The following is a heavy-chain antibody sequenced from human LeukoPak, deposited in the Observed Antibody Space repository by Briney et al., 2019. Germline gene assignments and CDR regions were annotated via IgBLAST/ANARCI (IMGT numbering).Heavy chain of an antibody. Sequence: GGSLRLSCAASGFTFSSYSMNWVRQAPGKGLEWVANVNQDGSGKYYVDSVKGRFTISKDNAKNSLYLQMNSLRAEDTAVYYCASSAMVRGAEEYWGQGTLVTVSS. D-gene: IGHD3-10*01. J-gene: IGHJ4*02. CDR1: GFTFSSYS. CDR2: VNQDGSGK. V-gene: IGHV3-7*01. CDR3: ASSAMVRGAEEY.